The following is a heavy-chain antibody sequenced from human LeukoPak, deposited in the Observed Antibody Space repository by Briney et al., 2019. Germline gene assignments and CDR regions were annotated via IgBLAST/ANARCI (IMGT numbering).Heavy chain of an antibody. CDR1: GSTFTSYE. V-gene: IGHV1-8*01. CDR2: MNPNSGNT. CDR3: AKCRVPAKRNRGYVDY. D-gene: IGHD3-22*01. Sequence: GASVKVSCKASGSTFTSYEINWGRRAAGQRLEWMGGMNPNSGNTGYAQKCQGRVTMTRTTSISTAYMELSSLRSEDTAVYSCAKCRVPAKRNRGYVDYWGQGTLVTVSS. J-gene: IGHJ4*02.